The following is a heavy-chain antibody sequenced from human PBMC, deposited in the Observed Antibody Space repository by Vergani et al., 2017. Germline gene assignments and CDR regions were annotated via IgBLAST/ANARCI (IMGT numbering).Heavy chain of an antibody. J-gene: IGHJ5*02. CDR1: GFTFSSYW. CDR3: ARQGKYYYDSRLTFDP. CDR2: IKQDGSEK. V-gene: IGHV3-7*01. D-gene: IGHD3-22*01. Sequence: EVQLVESGGGLVQPGGSLRLSCAASGFTFSSYWMSWVRQAPGKGLEWVANIKQDGSEKYYVDSVKGRFTISRDNAKNSLYLQMNSLRAEDTAVYYCARQGKYYYDSRLTFDPWGQGTLVTVSS.